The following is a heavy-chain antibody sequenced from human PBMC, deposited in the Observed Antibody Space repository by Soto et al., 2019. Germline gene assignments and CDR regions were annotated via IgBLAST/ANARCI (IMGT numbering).Heavy chain of an antibody. V-gene: IGHV1-8*01. D-gene: IGHD6-19*01. CDR3: ARAYSSGWYATHYYYYRMAF. CDR2: MNPNSGNT. J-gene: IGHJ6*02. CDR1: GYTFTSYD. Sequence: ASVKVSCKASGYTFTSYDINWVRQATGQGLEWMGWMNPNSGNTGYAQKFQGRVTMTRNTSISTAYMELSSLRSEDTAVYYCARAYSSGWYATHYYYYRMAFWGQGTTVTVSS.